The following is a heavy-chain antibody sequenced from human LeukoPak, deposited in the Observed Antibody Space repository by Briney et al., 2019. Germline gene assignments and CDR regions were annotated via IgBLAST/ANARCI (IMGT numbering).Heavy chain of an antibody. J-gene: IGHJ6*04. D-gene: IGHD3-10*01. CDR3: AKDIGFGITMFRAMDV. CDR2: IYSDNT. V-gene: IGHV3-53*05. Sequence: GGSLRLSCTVSGFTVSSNSMSWVRQAPGKGLEWVSFIYSDNTHYSDSVKGRFTISRDNAKNSLYLQMNSLRAEDTALYYCAKDIGFGITMFRAMDVWGKGTTVTVSS. CDR1: GFTVSSNS.